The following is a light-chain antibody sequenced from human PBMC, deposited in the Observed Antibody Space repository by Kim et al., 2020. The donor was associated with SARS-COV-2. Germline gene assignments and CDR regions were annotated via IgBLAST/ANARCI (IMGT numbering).Light chain of an antibody. CDR1: TGTVTSSHY. CDR3: LLSYSGAWV. CDR2: NTS. J-gene: IGLJ3*02. Sequence: QAVVTQEPSLTVSPGETVTLTCGSSTGTVTSSHYPYWFQQKPGQAPRTLIYNTSNKQSWTPARFSGSLLGGKAALTLSGAQPEDEAEYYCLLSYSGAWVFGGGTQLTVL. V-gene: IGLV7-46*01.